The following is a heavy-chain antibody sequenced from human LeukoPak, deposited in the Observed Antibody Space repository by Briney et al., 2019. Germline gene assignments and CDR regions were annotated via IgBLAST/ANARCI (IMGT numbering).Heavy chain of an antibody. D-gene: IGHD6-13*01. V-gene: IGHV4-59*08. J-gene: IGHJ5*02. CDR1: GGSISSYY. CDR3: ARHRGIEAAGANWFDP. CDR2: IYYSGST. Sequence: SETLSLTCTVSGGSISSYYWSWIRQPPGKGLEWIGHIYYSGSTNYNPSLKSRVTISVDTSKNHFSLKLSSVTAADTAVYYCARHRGIEAAGANWFDPWSQGTLVTVSS.